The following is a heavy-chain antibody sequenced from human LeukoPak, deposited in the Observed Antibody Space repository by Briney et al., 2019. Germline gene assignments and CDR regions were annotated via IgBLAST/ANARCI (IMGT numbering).Heavy chain of an antibody. D-gene: IGHD3-16*01. CDR1: GSSISSYY. CDR3: ARHPVGGPYYFDS. J-gene: IGHJ4*02. CDR2: IYYSGST. V-gene: IGHV4-59*08. Sequence: SETLSHTCTVSGSSISSYYWSWIRQPPGKGLEWIGYIYYSGSTNYSPSLKSRVTISLDTSKNQFSLNLSSVTAADTAVYYCARHPVGGPYYFDSWGQGALVTVSS.